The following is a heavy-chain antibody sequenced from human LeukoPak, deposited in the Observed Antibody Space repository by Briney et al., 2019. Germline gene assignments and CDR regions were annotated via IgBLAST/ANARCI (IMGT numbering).Heavy chain of an antibody. CDR2: IFHTGSS. CDR3: ARDLGLTISDNWFDP. D-gene: IGHD3-3*01. J-gene: IGHJ5*02. Sequence: SETLSLTCTVSDYSISSGYFWTWIRQPPGKGLEWIGSIFHTGSSYYNPSLKSPVTISVDTSKNQFSLELSSVTAADTAVYYCARDLGLTISDNWFDPWGQGTLVTVSS. V-gene: IGHV4-38-2*02. CDR1: DYSISSGYF.